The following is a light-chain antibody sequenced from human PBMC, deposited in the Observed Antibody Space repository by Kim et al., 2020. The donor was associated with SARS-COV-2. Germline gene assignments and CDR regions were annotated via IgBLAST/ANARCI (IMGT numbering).Light chain of an antibody. CDR3: QAWDSSINYV. V-gene: IGLV3-1*01. CDR2: QDS. J-gene: IGLJ1*01. Sequence: SPGQTASITCSGDKLGDKYACWYQQKPGQSPVLVIYQDSKRPSGIPERFSGSNSGNTATLTISGTQAMDEADYYCQAWDSSINYVFGTGTKVTVL. CDR1: KLGDKY.